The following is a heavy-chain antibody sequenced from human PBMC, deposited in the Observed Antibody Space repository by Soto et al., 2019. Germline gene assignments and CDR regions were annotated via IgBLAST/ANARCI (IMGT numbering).Heavy chain of an antibody. Sequence: EVQLVESGGGLVQPGRSLRLSCAASGFTFDDYAMHWVRQAPGKGLEWVSGISWNSGSIGYADSVKGRFTISRDNAKNSLYLQMNSLRAEATALYYCAKADYDFWSGYSDIWGQGTMVTVSS. J-gene: IGHJ3*02. CDR2: ISWNSGSI. CDR3: AKADYDFWSGYSDI. CDR1: GFTFDDYA. D-gene: IGHD3-3*01. V-gene: IGHV3-9*01.